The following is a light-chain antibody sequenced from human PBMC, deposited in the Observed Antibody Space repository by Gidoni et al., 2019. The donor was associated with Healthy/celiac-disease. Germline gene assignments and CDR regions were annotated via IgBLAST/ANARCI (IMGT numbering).Light chain of an antibody. CDR2: KAS. J-gene: IGKJ3*01. V-gene: IGKV1-5*03. CDR1: QSISSW. CDR3: QQYNSYPFT. Sequence: DIQMTQSPSTLSASVGDRVTITCRASQSISSWLAWYQQKPGKAPKLLIYKASSLESGVPSRFSGSGSGTEFTLTISSLQPDDFATYYCQQYNSYPFTFGPXTKVDI.